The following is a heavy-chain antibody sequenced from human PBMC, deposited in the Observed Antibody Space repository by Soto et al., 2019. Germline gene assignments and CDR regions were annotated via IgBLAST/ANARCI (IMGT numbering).Heavy chain of an antibody. CDR2: INQDGSEK. V-gene: IGHV3-7*03. CDR3: ATERELVVVAETPIHYSGMEA. J-gene: IGHJ6*02. CDR1: GFSLSSVW. Sequence: GSLRLRCVPSGFSLSSVWVSWVGQARGKGLEWVANINQDGSEKYYVDSMKGRFTISRDNAKNALYLEMNSLRDEGKAVYYGATERELVVVAETPIHYSGMEAWGQGTTVTVS. D-gene: IGHD2-15*01.